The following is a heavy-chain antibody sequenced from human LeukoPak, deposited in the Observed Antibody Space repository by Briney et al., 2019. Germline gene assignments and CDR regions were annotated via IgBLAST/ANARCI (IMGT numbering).Heavy chain of an antibody. V-gene: IGHV3-33*01. D-gene: IGHD3-22*01. Sequence: GSLRLSCAASGFTFSSYGMHWVRQAPGKGLEWVAVIWYDGSNKYYADSVKGRFTISRDNSKNTLYLQMNSLRAEDTAVYYCARQYDSSGYYYLVSAFDIWGQGTMVTVSS. CDR1: GFTFSSYG. J-gene: IGHJ3*02. CDR3: ARQYDSSGYYYLVSAFDI. CDR2: IWYDGSNK.